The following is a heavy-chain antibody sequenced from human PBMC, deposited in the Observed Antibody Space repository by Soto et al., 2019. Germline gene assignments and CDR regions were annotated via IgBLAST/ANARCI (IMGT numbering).Heavy chain of an antibody. J-gene: IGHJ4*02. CDR3: AGAGSTWRYFFDY. CDR2: VYYSGTT. CDR1: GGSISSYY. D-gene: IGHD6-13*01. Sequence: PSETLSLTCTVSGGSISSYYWTWIRQPPGKGLEWVGYVYYSGTTYYNPSLQSRVTISVDTSKNQFSLKVKSVTAADTAIYYCAGAGSTWRYFFDYWGQGALVTVSS. V-gene: IGHV4-59*01.